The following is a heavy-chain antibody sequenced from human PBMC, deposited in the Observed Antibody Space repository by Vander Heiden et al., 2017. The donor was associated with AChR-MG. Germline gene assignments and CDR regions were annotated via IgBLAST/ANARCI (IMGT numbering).Heavy chain of an antibody. CDR2: IYTSGST. V-gene: IGHV4-4*07. D-gene: IGHD3-3*01. CDR1: GGSISSYY. Sequence: QVQLQESGPGLVKPSETLSLTCTVSGGSISSYYWSWILQPAGKGLEWIGRIYTSGSTNYNPSLKSRVTMSVDTSKNQFSLKLSSVTAADTAVYYCARDSGGFLEWLFPSPHLPHNWFDPWGQGTLVTVSS. J-gene: IGHJ5*02. CDR3: ARDSGGFLEWLFPSPHLPHNWFDP.